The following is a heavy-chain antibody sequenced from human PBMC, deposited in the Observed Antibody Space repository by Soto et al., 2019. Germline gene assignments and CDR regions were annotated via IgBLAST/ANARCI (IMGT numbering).Heavy chain of an antibody. CDR3: VKGEYYHSSSGYYVFDY. V-gene: IGHV3-64D*06. CDR1: GFTFSSYA. CDR2: ISTNGGST. J-gene: IGHJ4*02. Sequence: PGGSLRLSCSASGFTFSSYAMHWVRQAPGKGLEYVSSISTNGGSTHYADTVKGRFTISRDNSKNTQYLQMSSLRADDTAVYYCVKGEYYHSSSGYYVFDYWGQGTLVTVSS. D-gene: IGHD3-22*01.